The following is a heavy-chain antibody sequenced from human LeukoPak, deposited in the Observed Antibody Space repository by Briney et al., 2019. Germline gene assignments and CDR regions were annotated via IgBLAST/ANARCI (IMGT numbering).Heavy chain of an antibody. CDR1: GFTFSSYA. CDR3: ASSKERNRAYSNYAYYYYYMDV. CDR2: ISYDGSNK. D-gene: IGHD4-11*01. J-gene: IGHJ6*03. V-gene: IGHV3-30*04. Sequence: GGSLRLSCAASGFTFSSYAMHWVRQAPGKGLEWVAVISYDGSNKYYADSVKGRFTIFRDNSKNTLYLQMNSLRAEDTAVYYCASSKERNRAYSNYAYYYYYMDVWGKGTTVTVSS.